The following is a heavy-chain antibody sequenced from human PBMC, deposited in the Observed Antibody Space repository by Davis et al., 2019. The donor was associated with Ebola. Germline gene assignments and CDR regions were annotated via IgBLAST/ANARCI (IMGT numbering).Heavy chain of an antibody. CDR3: TRGYSGYDSDY. D-gene: IGHD5-12*01. J-gene: IGHJ4*02. CDR1: GFTFSRYS. CDR2: IRSKANSYST. Sequence: GEFLKTFCSASGFTFSRYSMNLVRQASGKGLEWVGRIRSKANSYSTAYVPSVKGRFTISRDDSKNTAYLQMTSLKTEDTAVYYCTRGYSGYDSDYWGQGTLVTVSS. V-gene: IGHV3-73*01.